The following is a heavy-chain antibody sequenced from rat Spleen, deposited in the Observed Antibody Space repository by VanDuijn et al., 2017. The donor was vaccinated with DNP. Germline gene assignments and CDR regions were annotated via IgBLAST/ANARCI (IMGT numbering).Heavy chain of an antibody. CDR3: TRDLFAY. CDR2: ISNTGDNT. Sequence: EVQLVESGGGPVQPGRSLKLSCVASGFTFSNYWMTWIRQAPGKGLEWVASISNTGDNTYYSDSVKGRFTISRDNAKSTLYLQMDSLRSEDTATYYCTRDLFAYWGQGTLVTVSS. CDR1: GFTFSNYW. J-gene: IGHJ3*01. V-gene: IGHV5-31*01.